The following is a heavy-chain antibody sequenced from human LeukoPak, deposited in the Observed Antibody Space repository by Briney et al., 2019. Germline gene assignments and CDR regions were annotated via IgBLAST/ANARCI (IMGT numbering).Heavy chain of an antibody. Sequence: PSETLSLTCAVYGGSFSGYYWSWIRQPPGKGLEWIGEINHSGSTNYNPSLKSRVTISVDTSKNQFSLKLSSVTAADTAVYYCARHRLTAFDIWGQGTMVTVSS. CDR1: GGSFSGYY. CDR3: ARHRLTAFDI. CDR2: INHSGST. V-gene: IGHV4-34*01. J-gene: IGHJ3*02. D-gene: IGHD6-19*01.